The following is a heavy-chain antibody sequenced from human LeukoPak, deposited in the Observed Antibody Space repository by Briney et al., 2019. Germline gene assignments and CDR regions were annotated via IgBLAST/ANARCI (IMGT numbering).Heavy chain of an antibody. CDR2: INHSGST. Sequence: PSETLSLTCTVSGYSISSGYYWSWIRQPPGKGLEWIGEINHSGSTNYNPSLKSRVTISVDTSKNQFSLKLSSVTAADTAVYYCARPRPLFRSGWYGGWFDPWGQGTLVTVSS. CDR1: GYSISSGYY. D-gene: IGHD6-19*01. J-gene: IGHJ5*02. CDR3: ARPRPLFRSGWYGGWFDP. V-gene: IGHV4-38-2*02.